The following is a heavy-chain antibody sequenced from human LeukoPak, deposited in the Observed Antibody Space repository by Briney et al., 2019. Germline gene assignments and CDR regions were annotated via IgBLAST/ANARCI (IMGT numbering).Heavy chain of an antibody. CDR1: GGSISSYY. V-gene: IGHV4-59*01. J-gene: IGHJ5*02. Sequence: RASETLSLTCTVSGGSISSYYWNWIRQPPGKGLEWIGYICYSGSTNYSPSLKSRVTISVDTSKNQFSLKLNSVTAADTAVYYCARGGGTGNWFDPWGQGTLVTVSS. CDR3: ARGGGTGNWFDP. CDR2: ICYSGST. D-gene: IGHD1-1*01.